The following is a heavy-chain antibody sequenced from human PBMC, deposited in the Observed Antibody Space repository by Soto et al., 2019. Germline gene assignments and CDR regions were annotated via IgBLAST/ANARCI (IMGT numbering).Heavy chain of an antibody. CDR2: IYYSGST. Sequence: PSETLSLTCTVSGGSISSYYWSWIRQPPGKGLEWIGYIYYSGSTNYNPSLKSRVTISVDTSKNQFSLKLSSVTAADTAVYYCASESSGYSHPFDYWGQGTLVTVSS. CDR3: ASESSGYSHPFDY. CDR1: GGSISSYY. V-gene: IGHV4-59*01. J-gene: IGHJ4*02. D-gene: IGHD3-22*01.